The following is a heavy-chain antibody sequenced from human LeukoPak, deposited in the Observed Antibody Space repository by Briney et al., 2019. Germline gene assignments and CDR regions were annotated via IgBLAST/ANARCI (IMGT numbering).Heavy chain of an antibody. Sequence: SESLSLTCTVSGASISGNSDYWSWIRQPPGMRLEWIGSIFHSGSTYYNPSLKSRVSISVDTSKNQFSLKLSSVTAADTAVYYCARVGVIVGAMDDAFDIWGQGTMVTVSS. V-gene: IGHV4-39*07. CDR1: GASISGNSDY. CDR3: ARVGVIVGAMDDAFDI. J-gene: IGHJ3*02. D-gene: IGHD1-26*01. CDR2: IFHSGST.